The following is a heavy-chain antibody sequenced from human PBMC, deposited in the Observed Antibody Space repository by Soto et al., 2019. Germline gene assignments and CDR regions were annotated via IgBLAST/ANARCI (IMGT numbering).Heavy chain of an antibody. J-gene: IGHJ5*02. CDR3: ARHAKSSGWFDP. Sequence: QVQLQESGPGLLKPSETLSLTCTVSGGSISGAYWSWIRQPPGKGLEWIGYIYYSGGTNYNPSLRSRLTISVDKSKNQFALKLSSVTAEDTAVYYCARHAKSSGWFDPWGQGTLVTVSS. CDR2: IYYSGGT. V-gene: IGHV4-59*08. D-gene: IGHD6-25*01. CDR1: GGSISGAY.